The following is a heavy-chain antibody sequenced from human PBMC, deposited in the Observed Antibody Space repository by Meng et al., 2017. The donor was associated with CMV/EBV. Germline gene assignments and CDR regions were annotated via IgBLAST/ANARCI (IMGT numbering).Heavy chain of an antibody. CDR2: IYCDDDQ. CDR1: WFSRSTTGGA. D-gene: IGHD5-12*01. CDR3: AHSQRGYSGPVDFDY. V-gene: IGHV2-5*02. J-gene: IGHJ4*02. Sequence: TLKRYCLTLATPPHAFPLTCTFSWFSRSTTGGAVGWIRQPPGKALACHSLIYCDDDQRYSPSLKSMLTITKDTSTNQVVLTMTNMYPVDTATYYCAHSQRGYSGPVDFDYWGRGTLVTVSS.